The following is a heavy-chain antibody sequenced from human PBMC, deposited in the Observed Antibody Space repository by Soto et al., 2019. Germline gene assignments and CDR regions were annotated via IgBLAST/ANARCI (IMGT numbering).Heavy chain of an antibody. D-gene: IGHD2-15*01. CDR1: GFTFSNAW. V-gene: IGHV3-15*07. J-gene: IGHJ3*02. CDR2: IKSKTDGGTT. CDR3: TADPPGVVVAASPYYAFDI. Sequence: EVQLVESGGGMVKPGGSLRLSCAASGFTFSNAWMNWVRQAPGKGLEWVGRIKSKTDGGTTDYAAPVKGRFTISRECSDNTLCLQMNRLITEVTSGYYCTADPPGVVVAASPYYAFDIWGRGTMVTVCS.